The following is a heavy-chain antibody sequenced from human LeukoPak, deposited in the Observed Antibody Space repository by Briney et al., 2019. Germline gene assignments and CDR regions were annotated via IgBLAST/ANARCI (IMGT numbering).Heavy chain of an antibody. V-gene: IGHV3-23*01. CDR1: GFTFSNYA. J-gene: IGHJ2*01. D-gene: IGHD4-17*01. CDR3: ARDPSTASVTTRYFDL. CDR2: ISGSGVST. Sequence: PGGSLRLSCAASGFTFSNYAMSWVRQAPGKGLEWVSPISGSGVSTYYTDSVKGRFTISRDNSKSTLYLQMNSLRADDTAIYYCARDPSTASVTTRYFDLWGRGTLVTVSS.